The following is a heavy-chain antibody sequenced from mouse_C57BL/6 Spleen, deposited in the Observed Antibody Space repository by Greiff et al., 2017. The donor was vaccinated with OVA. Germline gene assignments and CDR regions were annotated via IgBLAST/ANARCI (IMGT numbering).Heavy chain of an antibody. D-gene: IGHD2-4*01. Sequence: EVHLVESGPGLVKPSQSLSLTCSVTGYSITSGYYWNWIRQFPGNKLEWMGYISYDGSNNYNPSLKNRISITRDTSKNQFFLKLNSVTTEDTATYYCARDYDYWFAYWGQGTLVTVSA. J-gene: IGHJ3*01. V-gene: IGHV3-6*01. CDR2: ISYDGSN. CDR1: GYSITSGYY. CDR3: ARDYDYWFAY.